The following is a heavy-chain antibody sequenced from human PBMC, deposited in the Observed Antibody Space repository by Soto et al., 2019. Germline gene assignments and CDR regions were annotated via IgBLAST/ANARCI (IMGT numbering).Heavy chain of an antibody. CDR3: ARGLGSYYYYYYYGMDV. Sequence: GASVKVSCKASGYTFAGYYMHWVRQAPGQGLEWMGWINPNSGGTNYAQKFQGWVTMTRDASISTAYMELSRLRSDDTAVYYCARGLGSYYYYYYYGMDVWGQGTTVTVSS. CDR2: INPNSGGT. J-gene: IGHJ6*02. CDR1: GYTFAGYY. D-gene: IGHD3-10*01. V-gene: IGHV1-2*04.